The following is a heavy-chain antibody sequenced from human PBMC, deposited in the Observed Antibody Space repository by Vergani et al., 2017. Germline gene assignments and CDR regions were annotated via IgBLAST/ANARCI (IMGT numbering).Heavy chain of an antibody. CDR3: ARVGSTNTVVTPGGNDYDYGMDV. CDR1: GGSVSSGSYY. Sequence: QVQLQESGPGLVKPSETLSLTCTVSGGSVSSGSYYWSWIRQPPGKGLEWIGYIYYSGRTNYNPSLKSRVTISVDTSKNQFSLKLSSVTAEDTAVYYCARVGSTNTVVTPGGNDYDYGMDVWGQGTTVTVSS. J-gene: IGHJ6*02. CDR2: IYYSGRT. D-gene: IGHD4-23*01. V-gene: IGHV4-61*01.